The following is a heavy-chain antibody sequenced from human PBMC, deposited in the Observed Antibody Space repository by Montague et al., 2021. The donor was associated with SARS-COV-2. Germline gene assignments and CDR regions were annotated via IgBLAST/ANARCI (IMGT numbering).Heavy chain of an antibody. J-gene: IGHJ4*02. Sequence: SLRLSCAASGFTFSSYGMHWVRQAPGKGLERVAVIWYDGSNKYYADSVKGRFTISRDNSKNTLYLQMNSLRAEDTAVYYCARDAIAVALFDYWGQGTLVTVSS. V-gene: IGHV3-33*01. CDR2: IWYDGSNK. CDR3: ARDAIAVALFDY. CDR1: GFTFSSYG. D-gene: IGHD6-19*01.